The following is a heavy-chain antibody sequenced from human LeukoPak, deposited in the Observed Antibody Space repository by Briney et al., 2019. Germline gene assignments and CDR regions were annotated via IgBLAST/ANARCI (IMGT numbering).Heavy chain of an antibody. D-gene: IGHD3-16*02. CDR2: ISGSGSSI. J-gene: IGHJ3*02. V-gene: IGHV3-48*03. CDR1: GFTFSTYE. Sequence: PGGSLRLSCTASGFTFSTYEMNWVRQAPGKGLEWISYISGSGSSIFYADSLQGRFTVSRDNAKNSVYLQMNSLRAEDTAVYYCAREGGFGYDDASDTWGHGTTVTVSS. CDR3: AREGGFGYDDASDT.